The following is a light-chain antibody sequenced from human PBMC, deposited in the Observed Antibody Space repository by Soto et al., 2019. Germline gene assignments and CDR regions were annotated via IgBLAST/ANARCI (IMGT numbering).Light chain of an antibody. CDR1: QSIRRW. V-gene: IGKV1-5*01. Sequence: QLTQSLYTLSASVEDRVTITCRASQSIRRWLAWYQQKPGKAPKHLVYDASDLGSGVPSRFSGSGSGTEFTLTISSLQPDDFATYYCQQYNLHRTFCQGAKVDI. CDR2: DAS. J-gene: IGKJ1*01. CDR3: QQYNLHRT.